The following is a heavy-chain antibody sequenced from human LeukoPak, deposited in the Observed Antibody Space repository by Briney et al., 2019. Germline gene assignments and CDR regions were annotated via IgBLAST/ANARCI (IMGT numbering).Heavy chain of an antibody. CDR2: ISSSSSYI. CDR1: GFTVRSDS. D-gene: IGHD4-11*01. Sequence: GGSRKLSCTAAGFTVRSDSMNWVRQAPGKELEWVSSISSSSSYIYYADSVKGRFTISRDNAKNSLYLQMNSLRAEDTAVYYCARSMTTVTNWFDPWGQGTLVTVSS. J-gene: IGHJ5*02. V-gene: IGHV3-21*01. CDR3: ARSMTTVTNWFDP.